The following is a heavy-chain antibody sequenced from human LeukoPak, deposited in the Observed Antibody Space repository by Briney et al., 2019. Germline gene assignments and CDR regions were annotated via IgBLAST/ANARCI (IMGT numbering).Heavy chain of an antibody. Sequence: PGGSLRLSCAASGFTFSSYWMNWVRQAPGKGLEWVATIKKDGSERYYVDSVKGRFTISRDNAKNSLYLQMNSLRAEDTAVYYCARDPGYNPFYFDYWGQGTLVTVSS. CDR3: ARDPGYNPFYFDY. V-gene: IGHV3-7*01. D-gene: IGHD5-24*01. J-gene: IGHJ4*02. CDR1: GFTFSSYW. CDR2: IKKDGSER.